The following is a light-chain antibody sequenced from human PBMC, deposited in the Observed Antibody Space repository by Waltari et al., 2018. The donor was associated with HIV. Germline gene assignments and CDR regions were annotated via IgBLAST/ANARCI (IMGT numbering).Light chain of an antibody. Sequence: QSALTQPASVSGSPGQSITISCTGTSGDVGGYNFVSWYQKHPGKAPKLISYNVNRRPSGVSILFSGARSANTSSLTISGLQAEDEADYFCISYTRSGPRYVLFGGGTRLTVL. CDR2: NVN. V-gene: IGLV2-14*03. CDR3: ISYTRSGPRYVL. J-gene: IGLJ2*01. CDR1: SGDVGGYNF.